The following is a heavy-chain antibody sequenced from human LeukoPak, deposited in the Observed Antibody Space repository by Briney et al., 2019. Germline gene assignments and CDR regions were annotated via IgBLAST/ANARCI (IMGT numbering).Heavy chain of an antibody. J-gene: IGHJ4*02. CDR2: IYSSGST. V-gene: IGHV4-59*01. CDR1: GGSISSNY. CDR3: VRAFWSGYYYVFDY. D-gene: IGHD3-3*01. Sequence: SETLSLTCTVSGGSISSNYWSWIRQPPGKGLEWMGYIYSSGSTNYNPSLKSRVTMSVDTSKNQFSLKLTSVTAADTAVYYCVRAFWSGYYYVFDYWGQGTLVTVSS.